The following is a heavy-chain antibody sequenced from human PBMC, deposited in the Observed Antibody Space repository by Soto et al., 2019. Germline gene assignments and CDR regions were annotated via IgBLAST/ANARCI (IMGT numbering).Heavy chain of an antibody. D-gene: IGHD2-15*01. CDR2: IYSGGST. CDR3: ARVSYCSGGSCYQYYYYGMDV. V-gene: IGHV3-53*02. Sequence: EVQLVETGGGLIQPGGSLRLSCAASGFTVSSNYMSWVRQAPGKGLEWVSVIYSGGSTYYADSVKGRFTISRDNSKNTLYLQMNSLRAEDTAVYYCARVSYCSGGSCYQYYYYGMDVWGQGTTVTVSS. J-gene: IGHJ6*02. CDR1: GFTVSSNY.